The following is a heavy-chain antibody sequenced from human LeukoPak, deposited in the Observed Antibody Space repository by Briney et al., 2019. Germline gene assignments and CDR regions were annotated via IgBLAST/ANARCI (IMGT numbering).Heavy chain of an antibody. J-gene: IGHJ4*02. CDR3: TKDWSASY. CDR2: ITESGGAT. V-gene: IGHV3-23*01. Sequence: PGGSLRLSCAASGFTFNKFATTWVRQAPGKGLQWVSAITESGGATYYADSVKGRFTVSRDNSKNMLYLQMNSLRAEDTAVYYCTKDWSASYRGQGTLVTVSS. CDR1: GFTFNKFA.